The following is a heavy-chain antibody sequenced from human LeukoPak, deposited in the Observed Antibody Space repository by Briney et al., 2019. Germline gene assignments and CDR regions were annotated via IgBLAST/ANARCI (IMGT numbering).Heavy chain of an antibody. CDR3: ARDGEGYCSGGSCFSWFDP. CDR1: GFTFSSYA. D-gene: IGHD2-15*01. Sequence: PGGSLRLSCAASGFTFSSYAMHCVRQAPGKGLEWVAVISYDGSNKYYADSVKGRFTISRDNSKNTLYLQMNSLRAEDTAVYYCARDGEGYCSGGSCFSWFDPWGQGTLVTVSS. J-gene: IGHJ5*02. V-gene: IGHV3-30-3*01. CDR2: ISYDGSNK.